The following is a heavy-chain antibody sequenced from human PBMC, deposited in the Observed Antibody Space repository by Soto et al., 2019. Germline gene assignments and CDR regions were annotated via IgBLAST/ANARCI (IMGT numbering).Heavy chain of an antibody. CDR2: IYYNGNT. J-gene: IGHJ5*02. Sequence: PSETLSLICTVSGGSISSGGYYWSWIRQHPGRGLEWIGYIYYNGNTYYNPSLKSRVTVSVDTSKNQFSLNVRSVAAADTAVYYCARCSLVVIPVPGFDPWGQGTLVTVSS. CDR1: GGSISSGGYY. CDR3: ARCSLVVIPVPGFDP. V-gene: IGHV4-31*03. D-gene: IGHD2-15*01.